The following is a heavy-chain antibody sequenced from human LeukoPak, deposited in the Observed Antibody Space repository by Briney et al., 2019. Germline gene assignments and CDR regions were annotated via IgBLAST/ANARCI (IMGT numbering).Heavy chain of an antibody. J-gene: IGHJ4*02. Sequence: GGSLRLSCAASGFTFSSYAMSWVRQAPGKGLEWVSAISGSGGSTYYADSVKGRFTISRDNSKNTLYLQMNSLRAEDTAVYYCAKGEGRYGIVGATMKPIDYWGQGTLVTVSS. D-gene: IGHD1-26*01. CDR1: GFTFSSYA. CDR2: ISGSGGST. V-gene: IGHV3-23*01. CDR3: AKGEGRYGIVGATMKPIDY.